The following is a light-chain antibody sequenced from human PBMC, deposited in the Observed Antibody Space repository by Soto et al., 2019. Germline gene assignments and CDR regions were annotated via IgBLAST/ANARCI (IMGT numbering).Light chain of an antibody. Sequence: IQMTQSPSTLSASVWDRVTITCRASQSISSWLAWYQQKPGKAPKLLIYKASSLESGVPSRFSGSGSGTEFTLTISSLQPDDFATYYCQQYNTYRTFGQGTKVDI. CDR1: QSISSW. J-gene: IGKJ1*01. CDR2: KAS. CDR3: QQYNTYRT. V-gene: IGKV1-5*03.